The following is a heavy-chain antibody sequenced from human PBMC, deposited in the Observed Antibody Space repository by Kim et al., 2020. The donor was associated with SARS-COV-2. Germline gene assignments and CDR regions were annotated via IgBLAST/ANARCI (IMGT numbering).Heavy chain of an antibody. D-gene: IGHD3-22*01. V-gene: IGHV4-39*01. CDR3: ASPKPYYYDSSAYVSSLNAFDI. CDR1: GGSISSSSYY. CDR2: IYYSGST. Sequence: SETLSLTCTVSGGSISSSSYYWGWIRQPPGKGLEWIGSIYYSGSTYYNPSLKSRVTISVDTSKNQFSLKLSSVTAADTAVYYCASPKPYYYDSSAYVSSLNAFDIWGQGTMVTVSS. J-gene: IGHJ3*02.